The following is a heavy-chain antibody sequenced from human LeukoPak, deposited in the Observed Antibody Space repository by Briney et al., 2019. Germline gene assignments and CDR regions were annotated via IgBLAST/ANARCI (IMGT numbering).Heavy chain of an antibody. Sequence: ASVMVSCKASGGTFSSYASSWVRQAPGQGLEWMGGIIPIFGTANYAQKFQGRVKITADESTSTAYMELSSLRSEDTAVYYCAREGYSYGKAGFDYWGQGTLVTVSS. J-gene: IGHJ4*02. CDR2: IIPIFGTA. D-gene: IGHD5-18*01. CDR3: AREGYSYGKAGFDY. V-gene: IGHV1-69*13. CDR1: GGTFSSYA.